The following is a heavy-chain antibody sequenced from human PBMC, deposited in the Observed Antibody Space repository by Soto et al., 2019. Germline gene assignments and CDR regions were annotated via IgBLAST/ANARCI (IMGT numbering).Heavy chain of an antibody. V-gene: IGHV1-46*01. J-gene: IGHJ3*01. CDR3: ARDLPRSGNNYREALDL. Sequence: ASVKVSCKASGNTFTTYYIHWVRQAPGQGLEWMGIINPSGDTTVYAPKFQGRLTMTRDTSTSTVYMDLGSLRSEDTAMYYCARDLPRSGNNYREALDLWGQGTMVTVSS. CDR2: INPSGDTT. D-gene: IGHD3-22*01. CDR1: GNTFTTYY.